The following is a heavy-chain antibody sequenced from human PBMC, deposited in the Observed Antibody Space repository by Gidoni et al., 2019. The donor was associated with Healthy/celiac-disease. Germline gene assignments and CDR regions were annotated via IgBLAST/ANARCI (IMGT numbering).Heavy chain of an antibody. CDR2: ISSSGSTI. D-gene: IGHD3-22*01. Sequence: EVQLVESGGGLVQPGGSLRLSCAASGFTFSRYEMNWVRQAPGKGLEWVSYISSSGSTIYYADSVKGRFTISRDNAKNSLYLQMNSLRAEDTAVYYCAKGGNYYYDSSGYSSDYWGQGTLVTVSS. CDR3: AKGGNYYYDSSGYSSDY. J-gene: IGHJ4*02. CDR1: GFTFSRYE. V-gene: IGHV3-48*03.